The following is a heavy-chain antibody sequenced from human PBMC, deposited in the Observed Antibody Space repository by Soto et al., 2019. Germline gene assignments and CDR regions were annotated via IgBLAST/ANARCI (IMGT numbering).Heavy chain of an antibody. CDR2: ISGSGGST. CDR3: AKDQYYYDSSGYYPTFDY. CDR1: GFTFSSYA. D-gene: IGHD3-22*01. V-gene: IGHV3-23*01. J-gene: IGHJ4*02. Sequence: GESLKISCAASGFTFSSYAMSWVRQAPGKGLEWVSAISGSGGSTYYADSVKGRFTISRDNSKNTLYLQMNSLRAEDTAVYYCAKDQYYYDSSGYYPTFDYWGQGTLVTVSS.